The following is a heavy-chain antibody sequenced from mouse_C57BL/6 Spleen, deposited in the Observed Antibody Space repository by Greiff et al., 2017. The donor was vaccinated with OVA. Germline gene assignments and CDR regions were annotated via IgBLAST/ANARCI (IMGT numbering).Heavy chain of an antibody. CDR1: GYSITSGYY. Sequence: DVQLQESGPGLVKPSQSLSLTCSVTGYSITSGYYWNWIRQFPGNKLEWMGYISYDGSNNYNPSLKNRISITRDTSKNQFFLKLNSVTTEDTATYYCARVGLYAMDYWGQGTSVTVSS. V-gene: IGHV3-6*01. D-gene: IGHD4-1*01. CDR2: ISYDGSN. J-gene: IGHJ4*01. CDR3: ARVGLYAMDY.